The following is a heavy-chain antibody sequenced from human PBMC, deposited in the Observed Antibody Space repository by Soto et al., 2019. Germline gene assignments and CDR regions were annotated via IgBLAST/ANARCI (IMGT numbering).Heavy chain of an antibody. V-gene: IGHV1-18*01. CDR1: GYTFTSYG. CDR2: ISAYNGNT. D-gene: IGHD3-3*01. J-gene: IGHJ4*02. CDR3: ARDRTRYSHFWSDYSEFDY. Sequence: ASVKVSCKASGYTFTSYGISWVRQAPGQGLEWMGWISAYNGNTNYAQKLQGRVTMTTDTSTSTAYMELRSLRSDDTAVYYCARDRTRYSHFWSDYSEFDYWGQGTLVTVSS.